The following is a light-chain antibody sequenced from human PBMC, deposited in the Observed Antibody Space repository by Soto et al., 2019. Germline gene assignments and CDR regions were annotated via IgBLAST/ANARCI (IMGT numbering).Light chain of an antibody. CDR2: DAS. Sequence: EIVLTQSPGPLSLSPGERATLSCRASRSLSSSYVVWYQQKPGQAPRLLIYDASRRAAGIQDRFSGSVSATEYTLTISRLEPEDFAEYYCQQQGTFGQGTKLEIK. CDR1: RSLSSSY. CDR3: QQQGT. V-gene: IGKV3-20*01. J-gene: IGKJ2*01.